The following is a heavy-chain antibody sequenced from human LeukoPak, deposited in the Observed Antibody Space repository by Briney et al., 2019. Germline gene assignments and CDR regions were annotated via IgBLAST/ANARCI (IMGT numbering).Heavy chain of an antibody. J-gene: IGHJ4*02. Sequence: GGSLRLSCAASGFTFSSYDMHWVRQATGKGLEWVSAIGAAGDTYYPGSVKGRFTISRENAKNSLYLQMNSLRAEDTAVFYCARDLGWGTSSAYLDYWGQGTLVTVSS. CDR1: GFTFSSYD. V-gene: IGHV3-13*01. D-gene: IGHD3-22*01. CDR3: ARDLGWGTSSAYLDY. CDR2: IGAAGDT.